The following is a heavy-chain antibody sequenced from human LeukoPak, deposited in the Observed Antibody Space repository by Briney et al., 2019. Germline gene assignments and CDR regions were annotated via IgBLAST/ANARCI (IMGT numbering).Heavy chain of an antibody. CDR2: IYPGDSDT. Sequence: GESLKISCKGSGYSFTSYWIGLVRQMPGKGLEWMGIIYPGDSDTRYSPSFQGQVTISADKSISTAYLQWSSLKASDTAMYYCARTTSGGPVLDAFDIWGQGTMVTVSS. D-gene: IGHD4-11*01. V-gene: IGHV5-51*01. CDR1: GYSFTSYW. J-gene: IGHJ3*02. CDR3: ARTTSGGPVLDAFDI.